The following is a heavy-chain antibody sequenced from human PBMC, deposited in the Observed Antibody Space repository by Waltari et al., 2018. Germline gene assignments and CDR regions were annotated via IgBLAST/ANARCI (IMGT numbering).Heavy chain of an antibody. D-gene: IGHD4-17*01. Sequence: EVQLVESGGGLVQPGRSLRLSCTASGFTFGDYAMSWVRQAPGKGLEWVGFIRSKAYGGTTEYAASVKGRFTISRDDSKSIAYLQMNSLKTEDTAVYYCTSCDYNTIYYYYGMDVWGQGTTVTVSS. J-gene: IGHJ6*02. CDR1: GFTFGDYA. V-gene: IGHV3-49*04. CDR2: IRSKAYGGTT. CDR3: TSCDYNTIYYYYGMDV.